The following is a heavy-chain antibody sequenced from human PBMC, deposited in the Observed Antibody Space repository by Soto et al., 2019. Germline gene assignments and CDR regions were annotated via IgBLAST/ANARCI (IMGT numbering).Heavy chain of an antibody. CDR2: ISAYNGNT. CDR1: GYTFTSYG. CDR3: ARAKDVNDFWSGYSPPPYLSPYYYYYYYKDF. D-gene: IGHD3-3*01. J-gene: IGHJ6*03. Sequence: ASVKVSCKASGYTFTSYGISWVRQAPGQGLEWMGWISAYNGNTNYAQKLQGRVTMTTDTSTSTAYMELRSLRSDDTAVYYCARAKDVNDFWSGYSPPPYLSPYYYYYYYKDFSSKGTTVIVSS. V-gene: IGHV1-18*01.